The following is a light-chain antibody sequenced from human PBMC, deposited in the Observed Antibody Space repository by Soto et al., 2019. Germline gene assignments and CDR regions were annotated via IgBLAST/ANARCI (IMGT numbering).Light chain of an antibody. CDR3: QQYGSSSYT. CDR1: QSISSSY. V-gene: IGKV3-20*01. CDR2: AAS. Sequence: EIVLTQSPGTLSLSPGERATLSCRASQSISSSYLAWYQQKPGQAPRLLIYAASSRATGIPDRFSGSGSGTSFTLTISRLEPQDFAVYYCQQYGSSSYTFGQGTQLDIK. J-gene: IGKJ2*01.